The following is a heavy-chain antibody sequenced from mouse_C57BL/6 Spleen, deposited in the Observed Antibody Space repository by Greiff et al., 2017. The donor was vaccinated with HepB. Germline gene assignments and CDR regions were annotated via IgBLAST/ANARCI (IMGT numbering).Heavy chain of an antibody. V-gene: IGHV3-1*01. D-gene: IGHD2-3*01. J-gene: IGHJ4*01. CDR3: ARGDGYYGYAMDY. Sequence: EVQLQQSGPGMVKPSQSLSLTCTVTGYSITSGYDWHWIRHFPGNKLEWMGYISYSGSTNYNPSLKSRISITHDTSKNHFFLKLNSVTTEDTATYYWARGDGYYGYAMDYWGQGTSVTVSS. CDR1: GYSITSGYD. CDR2: ISYSGST.